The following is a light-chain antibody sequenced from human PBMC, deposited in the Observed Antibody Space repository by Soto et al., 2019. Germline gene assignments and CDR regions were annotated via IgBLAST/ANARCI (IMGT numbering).Light chain of an antibody. Sequence: QSALTQPRSVSGSPGQSVTISCTGASGDVGGYNFVSWYQQHPGKAPTLMIFDVSQRPSGVPDRFSGSKSGNTVSLTISGLQAEDEADYYCCSYGGSYTWVFGGGTKLTVL. CDR3: CSYGGSYTWV. J-gene: IGLJ3*02. CDR2: DVS. CDR1: SGDVGGYNF. V-gene: IGLV2-11*01.